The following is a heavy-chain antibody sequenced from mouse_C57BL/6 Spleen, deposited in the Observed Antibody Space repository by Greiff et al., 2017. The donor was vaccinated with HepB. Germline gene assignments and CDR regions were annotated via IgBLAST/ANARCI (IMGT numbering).Heavy chain of an antibody. V-gene: IGHV1-64*01. CDR3: ASPITAAGDYFDY. CDR1: GYTFTSYW. D-gene: IGHD1-1*01. J-gene: IGHJ2*01. Sequence: QVQLKQPGAELVKPGASVKLSCKASGYTFTSYWMHWVKQRPGQGLEWIGMIHPNSGSTNYNEKFKSKATLTVDKSSSTAYMQLSSLTSEDSAVYYCASPITAAGDYFDYWGQGTTLTVSS. CDR2: IHPNSGST.